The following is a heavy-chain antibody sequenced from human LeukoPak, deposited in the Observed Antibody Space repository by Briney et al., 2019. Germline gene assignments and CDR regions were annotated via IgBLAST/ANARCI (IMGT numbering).Heavy chain of an antibody. D-gene: IGHD3-10*01. J-gene: IGHJ3*02. CDR1: GYSFMNNW. CDR3: AKFHYYYGSGIFDAFDI. Sequence: GESLKISCKGSGYSFMNNWIGWVRQMPGKGLEWMGIIHPGDSDTRYSPSFQGQVTISADKSISTAYLQWSSLRASDTAMYYCAKFHYYYGSGIFDAFDIWGLGTMVTVSS. V-gene: IGHV5-51*01. CDR2: IHPGDSDT.